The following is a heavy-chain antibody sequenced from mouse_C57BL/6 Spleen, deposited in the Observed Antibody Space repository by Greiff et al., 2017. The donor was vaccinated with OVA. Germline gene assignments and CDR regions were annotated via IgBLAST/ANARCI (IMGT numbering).Heavy chain of an antibody. CDR3: TRAGTRRWYFDV. CDR2: IDPETGGT. D-gene: IGHD4-1*01. CDR1: GYTFTDYE. Sequence: VQRVESGAELVRPGASVTLSCKASGYTFTDYEMHWVKQTPVHGLEWIGAIDPETGGTAYNQKFKGKAILTADKSSSTAYMELRSLTSEDSAVYYCTRAGTRRWYFDVWGTGTTVTVSS. V-gene: IGHV1-15*01. J-gene: IGHJ1*03.